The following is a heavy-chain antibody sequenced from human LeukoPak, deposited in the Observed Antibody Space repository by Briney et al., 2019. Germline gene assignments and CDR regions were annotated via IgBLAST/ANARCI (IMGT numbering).Heavy chain of an antibody. CDR3: TKDRRYFDWLTDY. CDR1: GFTFNNSP. D-gene: IGHD3-9*01. V-gene: IGHV3-23*01. CDR2: ITGSGDTT. Sequence: GGSLRLSCAASGFTFNNSPMTWVRQAPGKGLEWVSAITGSGDTTYYADSVKGRFTISRDNSKNTLYLQMNSLRAEDTAVYYCTKDRRYFDWLTDYWGQGTLVTVSS. J-gene: IGHJ4*02.